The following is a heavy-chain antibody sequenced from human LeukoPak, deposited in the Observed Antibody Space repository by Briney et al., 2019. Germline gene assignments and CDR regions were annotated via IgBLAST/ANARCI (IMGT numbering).Heavy chain of an antibody. V-gene: IGHV4-30-4*01. CDR3: ARAMVRGVEFDY. CDR2: IYYSGST. J-gene: IGHJ4*02. D-gene: IGHD3-10*01. Sequence: PSETLSLTCTVSGGSISSRDYYWTWIRQPPGKGLEWIGYIYYSGSTYHNPSLKSRVTISVDTSKNQFSLKLSSVTAADTAVYYCARAMVRGVEFDYWGQGTLVTVSS. CDR1: GGSISSRDYY.